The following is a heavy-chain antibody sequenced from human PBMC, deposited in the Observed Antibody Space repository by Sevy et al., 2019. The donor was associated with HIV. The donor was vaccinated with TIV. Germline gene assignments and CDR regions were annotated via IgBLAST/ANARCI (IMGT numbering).Heavy chain of an antibody. Sequence: GGSLRLSCAASGFTFSSYGMHWVRQAPGKGLEWVAVISYDGSNKYYADSGKGRFTISRDNSKNTLYLQMNSLRAEDTAVYYCAKEYSSSSDYYYYYYGMDVWGQGTTVTVSS. CDR1: GFTFSSYG. J-gene: IGHJ6*02. D-gene: IGHD6-6*01. CDR2: ISYDGSNK. CDR3: AKEYSSSSDYYYYYYGMDV. V-gene: IGHV3-30*18.